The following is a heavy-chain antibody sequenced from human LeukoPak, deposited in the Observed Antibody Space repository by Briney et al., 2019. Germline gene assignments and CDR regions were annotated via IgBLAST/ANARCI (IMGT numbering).Heavy chain of an antibody. CDR1: GYTFTGCY. V-gene: IGHV1-2*02. Sequence: GASVKVSCKASGYTFTGCYMHWVRQAPGQGLEWMGWINPISGGSNYAQKFQGRVTMTRDTSISTAYMELSRLRSDDTAVYYCARLSDSSGYYYLDYWGQGTLVTVSS. CDR2: INPISGGS. D-gene: IGHD3-22*01. CDR3: ARLSDSSGYYYLDY. J-gene: IGHJ4*02.